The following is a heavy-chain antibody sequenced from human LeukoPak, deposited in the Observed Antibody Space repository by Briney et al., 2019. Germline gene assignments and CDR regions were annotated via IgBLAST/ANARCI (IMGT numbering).Heavy chain of an antibody. V-gene: IGHV1-2*02. CDR3: AKNPYEYYIDY. J-gene: IGHJ4*02. D-gene: IGHD5-12*01. CDR2: IDPNSGDT. Sequence: ASVKVSCKASGYTFTGYYMHWVRQAPGQGLEWMGWIDPNSGDTNYAQKFQGRVTMTRDMSIRTAYMELSGLRSDDTAVYYCAKNPYEYYIDYWGQGTLVTVSS. CDR1: GYTFTGYY.